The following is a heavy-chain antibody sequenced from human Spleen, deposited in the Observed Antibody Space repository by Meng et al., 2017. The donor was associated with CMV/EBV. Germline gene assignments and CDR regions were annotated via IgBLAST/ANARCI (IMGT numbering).Heavy chain of an antibody. J-gene: IGHJ4*02. CDR1: GYTFTGYY. V-gene: IGHV1-2*02. Sequence: ASVKVSCKASGYTFTGYYIHWVRQAPGQGPEWMGWVNPNSGDTYSSWRVQDRVTMTRDTSISTAYMELNSLRSDDAAVYYCARALQLSSPNYYDNTAYYFDLDYFDSWGQGTLVTVSS. CDR2: VNPNSGDT. CDR3: ARALQLSSPNYYDNTAYYFDLDYFDS. D-gene: IGHD3-22*01.